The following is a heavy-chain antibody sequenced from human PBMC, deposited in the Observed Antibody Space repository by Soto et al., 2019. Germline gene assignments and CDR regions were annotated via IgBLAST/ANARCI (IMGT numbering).Heavy chain of an antibody. Sequence: ASVKVSCKASGYTFTGYYMHWVRQAPGQGLEWMGIINPNSGSTSYAQKFQGRVTMTRDTSTSTVNMELSSLRSEDTAVYYCARDGGSSWEYYSYYGMDVWGQGTTVTVSS. J-gene: IGHJ6*02. D-gene: IGHD6-13*01. V-gene: IGHV1-46*01. CDR2: INPNSGST. CDR1: GYTFTGYY. CDR3: ARDGGSSWEYYSYYGMDV.